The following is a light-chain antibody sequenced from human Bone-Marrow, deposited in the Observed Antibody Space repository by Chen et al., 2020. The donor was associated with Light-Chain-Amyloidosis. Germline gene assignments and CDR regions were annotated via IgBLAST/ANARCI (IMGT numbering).Light chain of an antibody. CDR3: QQSYNPPMNT. CDR1: QSISSL. V-gene: IGKV1-39*01. Sequence: IRMTPSPSSLSASVGDRVTLTCRASQSISSLLNWYQQNPGKAPKLLIYEASRLQSGVPSRFSGSGSGTDFTLTISNLQPEDFATYYCQQSYNPPMNTFGQGTKLEIK. CDR2: EAS. J-gene: IGKJ2*01.